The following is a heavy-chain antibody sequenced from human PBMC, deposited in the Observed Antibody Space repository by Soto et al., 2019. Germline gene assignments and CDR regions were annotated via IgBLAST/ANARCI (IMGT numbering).Heavy chain of an antibody. CDR3: ARQSYSNSAGY. J-gene: IGHJ1*01. Sequence: GESLKISCKGSGYSFTHYWIGWVRQMPGKGLEWMGIIYPVDSETKYSPSFQGQVTMSADRSIGTAYLQWSSLKASDTAMYYCARQSYSNSAGYWGQRTLVTVSS. CDR1: GYSFTHYW. V-gene: IGHV5-51*01. CDR2: IYPVDSET. D-gene: IGHD4-4*01.